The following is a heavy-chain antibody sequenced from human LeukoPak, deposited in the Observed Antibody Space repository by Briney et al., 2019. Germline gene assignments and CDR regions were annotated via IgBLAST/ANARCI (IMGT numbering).Heavy chain of an antibody. CDR3: ARSHDHLWGNYPDY. CDR2: IHQDGRI. Sequence: SETLSLTCDVSGGSIDSTNWWNWVRQPPGKGLEWIGEIHQDGRINYSPSLKSRVTLSVDKSKNQFSLRLNSVTAADTAMYYCARSHDHLWGNYPDYWGQGTLVTVSS. J-gene: IGHJ4*02. D-gene: IGHD3-16*02. V-gene: IGHV4/OR15-8*01. CDR1: GGSIDSTNW.